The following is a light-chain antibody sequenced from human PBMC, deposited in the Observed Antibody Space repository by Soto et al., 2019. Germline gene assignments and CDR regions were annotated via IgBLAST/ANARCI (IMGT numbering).Light chain of an antibody. CDR1: STDVGGHDY. J-gene: IGLJ3*02. Sequence: QSALTQPPSASGSPGQSVTISCTGSSTDVGGHDYVSWYQQNSGKAPKLLIYEVTKRPSGVPDRFSGTKSGNTASLTVSGLQVEDEGDYYCSSYGGSSNLVFGGGTKLTVL. CDR3: SSYGGSSNLV. CDR2: EVT. V-gene: IGLV2-8*01.